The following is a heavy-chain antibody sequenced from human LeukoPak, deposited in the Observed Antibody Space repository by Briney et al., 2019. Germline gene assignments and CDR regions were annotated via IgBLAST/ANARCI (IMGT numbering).Heavy chain of an antibody. Sequence: GGSLRLSCAASGFTFSTSWMTWVRQAPGKGLEWVANIKEDGSKKNYVDSVKGRFTISRDNAKNSLYLQINSLRAEDTAVYYCARDSAYNAFDIWGQGTMVTVSS. V-gene: IGHV3-7*01. CDR2: IKEDGSKK. CDR3: ARDSAYNAFDI. D-gene: IGHD5-12*01. CDR1: GFTFSTSW. J-gene: IGHJ3*02.